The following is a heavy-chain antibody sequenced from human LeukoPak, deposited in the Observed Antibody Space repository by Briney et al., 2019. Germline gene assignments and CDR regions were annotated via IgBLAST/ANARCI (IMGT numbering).Heavy chain of an antibody. D-gene: IGHD6-13*01. CDR2: INPNSGGT. J-gene: IGHJ4*02. V-gene: IGHV1-2*04. CDR3: ARGRMRYSSSWYSIDY. CDR1: GYTFSSYG. Sequence: VASVTVSCKASGYTFSSYGISWVRQAPGQGLEWMGWINPNSGGTNYAQKFQGWVTMTRDTSISTAYMELSRLRSDDTAVYYCARGRMRYSSSWYSIDYWGQGTLVTVSS.